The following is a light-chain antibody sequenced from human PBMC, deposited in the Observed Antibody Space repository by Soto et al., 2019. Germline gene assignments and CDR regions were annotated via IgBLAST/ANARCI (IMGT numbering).Light chain of an antibody. Sequence: EIVMTQSPATLSVSPGERATLSCRASQSVSSNFFAWYQHQAGQAPRLLMYGVSSRATGIPDRFSGGGSGTEFTLTISSLQSEDFVVYYCQQYNSWPPITFGQGTRLEI. V-gene: IGKV3D-15*01. CDR1: QSVSSN. CDR2: GVS. J-gene: IGKJ5*01. CDR3: QQYNSWPPIT.